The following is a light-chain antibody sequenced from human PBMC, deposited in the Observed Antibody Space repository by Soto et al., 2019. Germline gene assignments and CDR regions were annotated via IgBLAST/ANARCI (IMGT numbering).Light chain of an antibody. V-gene: IGLV2-14*01. CDR1: SSDIGAYDY. J-gene: IGLJ2*01. CDR2: AVT. Sequence: QSALTQPASVSGSPGQSITIPCTGTSSDIGAYDYVCWYQQHPGKAPKLIIYAVTNRPSGVSNRFSGSKSGNTASLSISGLQAEDEADYYCSSYTTRSTVLFGGGTKLTVL. CDR3: SSYTTRSTVL.